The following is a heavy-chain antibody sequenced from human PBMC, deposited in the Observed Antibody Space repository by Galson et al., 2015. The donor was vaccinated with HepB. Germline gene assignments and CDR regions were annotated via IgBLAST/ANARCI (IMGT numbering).Heavy chain of an antibody. V-gene: IGHV5-10-1*01. CDR2: IDPSDSYT. Sequence: QSGAEVKKPGESLRISCKGSGYSFTSYWISWVRQMPGKGLEWMGRIDPSDSYTNYSPSFQGHVTISADKSISTAYLQWSSLKASDTAMYYCARQTTVVTPHYYYYYGMDVWGQGTTVTVSS. D-gene: IGHD4-23*01. CDR3: ARQTTVVTPHYYYYYGMDV. J-gene: IGHJ6*02. CDR1: GYSFTSYW.